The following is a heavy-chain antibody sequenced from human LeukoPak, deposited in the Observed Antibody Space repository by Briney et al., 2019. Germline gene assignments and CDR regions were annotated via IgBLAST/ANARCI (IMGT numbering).Heavy chain of an antibody. CDR1: GYTLTELS. V-gene: IGHV1-24*01. D-gene: IGHD3/OR15-3a*01. CDR2: FDPEDGET. J-gene: IGHJ6*02. CDR3: ATDLSKGRTGYPYYYYYGMDV. Sequence: ASVKASCKVSGYTLTELSMHWVRQAPGKGLEWMGGFDPEDGETIYAQKFQGRVTMTEDTSTDTAYMELSSLRSEDTAVYYCATDLSKGRTGYPYYYYYGMDVWGQGTTVTVSS.